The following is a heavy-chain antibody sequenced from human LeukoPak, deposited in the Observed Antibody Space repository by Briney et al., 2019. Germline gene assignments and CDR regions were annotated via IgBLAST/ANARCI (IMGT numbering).Heavy chain of an antibody. CDR1: GYTFTGYY. Sequence: ASVKVSRLPSGYTFTGYYMHWVRQPPAQGLEWMGWINHYCGGTHYAQMSQGWVTHIRDTSINPAYTEPKRLSSDDPAVYFCSRDRHYYYYYMDVWGKGTTVTISS. J-gene: IGHJ6*03. V-gene: IGHV1-2*04. D-gene: IGHD6-6*01. CDR2: INHYCGGT. CDR3: SRDRHYYYYYMDV.